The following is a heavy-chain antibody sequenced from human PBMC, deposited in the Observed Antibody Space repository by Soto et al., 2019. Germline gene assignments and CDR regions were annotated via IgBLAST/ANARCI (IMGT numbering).Heavy chain of an antibody. Sequence: EVLLVESGGSIVQPGGSLRLSSAASGFTFSNYWMHWVRRAPGQGLVWVARVNSEGSDSMYADSVKGRFTISRDNAKNTLYLQMHGLRAEDTAVYYCASLRRWHPFDLWGQGTLVTVSS. CDR3: ASLRRWHPFDL. J-gene: IGHJ4*02. CDR1: GFTFSNYW. CDR2: VNSEGSDS. D-gene: IGHD2-15*01. V-gene: IGHV3-74*03.